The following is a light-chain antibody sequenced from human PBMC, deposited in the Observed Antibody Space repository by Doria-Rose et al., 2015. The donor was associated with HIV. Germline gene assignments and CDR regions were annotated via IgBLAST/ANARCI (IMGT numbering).Light chain of an antibody. J-gene: IGKJ3*01. V-gene: IGKV4-1*01. CDR2: WAS. Sequence: DIQVTQSPESLGMSLGERATLNCKSNQSLLYTSKNYLAWCQQKPGQPPKLLIYWASTRQSGVPAQFSGSGSGTDFTLTISSLEAEDVAVYYCQQYYDTPSFGPGTTVDIK. CDR3: QQYYDTPS. CDR1: QSLLYTSKNY.